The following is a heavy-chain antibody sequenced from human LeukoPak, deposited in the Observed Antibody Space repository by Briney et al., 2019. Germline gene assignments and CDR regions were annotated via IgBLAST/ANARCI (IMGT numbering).Heavy chain of an antibody. CDR2: INPSGGST. V-gene: IGHV1-46*01. CDR1: GYTFTGYY. D-gene: IGHD3-10*01. J-gene: IGHJ4*02. Sequence: ASVKVSCKASGYTFTGYYMHWVRQAPGQGLEWMGIINPSGGSTSYAQKFQGRVTMTRDMSTSTVYMELSSLRSEDTAVYYCAKDLDYYGSGSELYYFDYWGQGTLVTVSS. CDR3: AKDLDYYGSGSELYYFDY.